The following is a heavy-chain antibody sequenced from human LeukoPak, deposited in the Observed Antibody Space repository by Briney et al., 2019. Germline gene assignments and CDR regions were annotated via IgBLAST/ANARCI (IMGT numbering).Heavy chain of an antibody. CDR3: ARDRGIVVVVAAYDAFDI. D-gene: IGHD2-15*01. V-gene: IGHV1-69*05. Sequence: SVEVSCKASGGTFSSYAISWVRQAPGQGLEWMGRIIPIFGTANYAQKFQGRVTITTDESTSTAYMELSSLRSEDTAVYYCARDRGIVVVVAAYDAFDIWGQGTMVTVSS. CDR2: IIPIFGTA. CDR1: GGTFSSYA. J-gene: IGHJ3*02.